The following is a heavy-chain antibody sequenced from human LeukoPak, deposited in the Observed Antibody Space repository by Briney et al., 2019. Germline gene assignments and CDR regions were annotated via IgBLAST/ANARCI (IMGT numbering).Heavy chain of an antibody. J-gene: IGHJ4*02. D-gene: IGHD6-19*01. Sequence: GGSLRLSCAASGFTFSDYYMSWIRQAPGKGLEWVSYISSSGSTIYYADSVKGRFTISRDNAKNSLYLQMNSLRAEDTAVYYCVRAGSSGWDKNYFDYWGQGTLVTVSS. CDR3: VRAGSSGWDKNYFDY. CDR2: ISSSGSTI. V-gene: IGHV3-11*01. CDR1: GFTFSDYY.